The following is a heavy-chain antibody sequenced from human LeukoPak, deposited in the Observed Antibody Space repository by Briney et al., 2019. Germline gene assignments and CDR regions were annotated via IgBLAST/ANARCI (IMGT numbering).Heavy chain of an antibody. V-gene: IGHV3-21*01. D-gene: IGHD5-18*01. CDR1: GFTFSSYS. CDR2: IISSSTYI. Sequence: GGSLRLSCAASGFTFSSYSMHWVRQAPGKGLEWVSSIISSSTYIYYADSVRGRFTISRDNAKNSLYLQMNSLRAEDTAVYYCARGGYTFGYDDYWGQGTLVTVSS. J-gene: IGHJ4*02. CDR3: ARGGYTFGYDDY.